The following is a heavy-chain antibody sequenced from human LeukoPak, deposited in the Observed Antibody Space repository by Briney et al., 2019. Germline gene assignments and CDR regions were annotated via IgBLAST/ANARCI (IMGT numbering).Heavy chain of an antibody. V-gene: IGHV5-51*01. CDR3: GMTGDRVPLQDDVFDV. CDR1: GYSFTSYC. J-gene: IGHJ3*01. CDR2: IYPGDSGP. Sequence: GESLKISCKVSGYSFTSYCIGWVRQMPGKGLEWMGIIYPGDSGPTYSPSFQGQVTISVDNSISTAYLQWSSLQASDTAMYYCGMTGDRVPLQDDVFDVWGQGTMVTVST. D-gene: IGHD7-27*01.